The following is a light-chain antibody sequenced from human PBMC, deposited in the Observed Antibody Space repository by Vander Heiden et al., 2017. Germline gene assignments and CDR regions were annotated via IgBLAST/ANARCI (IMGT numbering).Light chain of an antibody. CDR3: QQHSDWPPLT. Sequence: DTVLTQSPATLSLSPGERATLACRASQSVSTSFAWYQQKPGQSPRLLIYDASNRATGVPARFSGSGSGTYFTLTISSLEPEDSAVYYCQQHSDWPPLTFGGGTRVEI. J-gene: IGKJ4*01. CDR2: DAS. CDR1: QSVSTS. V-gene: IGKV3-11*01.